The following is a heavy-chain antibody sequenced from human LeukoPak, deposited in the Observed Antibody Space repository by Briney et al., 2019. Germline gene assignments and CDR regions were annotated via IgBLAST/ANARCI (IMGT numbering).Heavy chain of an antibody. D-gene: IGHD3-22*01. CDR3: AKIHYDSSGYYYFQH. Sequence: GGSLRLSCAASGFTFDDYAMHWVRQAPGKGLEWVSGISWNSGSIVYADSVKGRFTISGDNAKNSLYVQMNSLRAEDTALYYCAKIHYDSSGYYYFQHWGQGTLVTVSS. V-gene: IGHV3-9*01. CDR2: ISWNSGSI. CDR1: GFTFDDYA. J-gene: IGHJ1*01.